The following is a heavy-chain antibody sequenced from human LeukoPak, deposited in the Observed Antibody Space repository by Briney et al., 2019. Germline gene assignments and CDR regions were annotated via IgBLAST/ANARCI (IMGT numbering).Heavy chain of an antibody. D-gene: IGHD5-12*01. CDR2: ISGRTGST. Sequence: GGSLRLSCAASGFTFRDSAMSWVRQAPGKGLEWVSAISGRTGSTYYSDSVKGRFTISRDNSKSTLYLQMDSLRAEDTAVYYCAKCGNSGCHLIDYWGQGTLVTVSS. V-gene: IGHV3-23*01. CDR1: GFTFRDSA. CDR3: AKCGNSGCHLIDY. J-gene: IGHJ4*02.